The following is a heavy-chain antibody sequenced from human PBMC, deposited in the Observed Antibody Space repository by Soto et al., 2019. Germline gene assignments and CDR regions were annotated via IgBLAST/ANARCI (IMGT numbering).Heavy chain of an antibody. CDR1: GGSISGSH. CDR3: ARSVAVPGAHIDY. V-gene: IGHV4-59*01. Sequence: SETLSLTCSVSGGSISGSHWSWIRQSPGKGLEWLGYVYYTGSTNYSPSLRSRVSISVDTSKNEFSLRLSSVTAADTAVYFCARSVAVPGAHIDYWGQGXQVTVPS. CDR2: VYYTGST. J-gene: IGHJ4*02. D-gene: IGHD6-19*01.